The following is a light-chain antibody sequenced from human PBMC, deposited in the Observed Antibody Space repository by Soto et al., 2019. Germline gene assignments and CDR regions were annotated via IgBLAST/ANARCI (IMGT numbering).Light chain of an antibody. CDR1: SSDIGGYNY. CDR2: EVN. J-gene: IGLJ2*01. CDR3: SSYAGSNNLV. Sequence: QSALTQPPSASGSPGQSVTISCTGTSSDIGGYNYVSWYQQHPGKPPKLMIYEVNKRPSGVPDRFSVSKSGNTASLTVSGLQAEDEADYYCSSYAGSNNLVFGGGTKLTVL. V-gene: IGLV2-8*01.